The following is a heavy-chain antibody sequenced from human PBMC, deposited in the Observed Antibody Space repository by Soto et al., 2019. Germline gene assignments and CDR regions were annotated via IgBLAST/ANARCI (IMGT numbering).Heavy chain of an antibody. CDR2: IYTSGST. CDR1: GVSISSYY. Sequence: ETLSLSCPVSGVSISSYYWSWIRQPSGKGLEWIGRIYTSGSTNYNPSLKSRVTMSVDTSKNQFSLKLSSVTAADTAVYYCAREQGDYYYHYGMDVWGQGTTVTV. CDR3: AREQGDYYYHYGMDV. V-gene: IGHV4-4*07. J-gene: IGHJ6*02.